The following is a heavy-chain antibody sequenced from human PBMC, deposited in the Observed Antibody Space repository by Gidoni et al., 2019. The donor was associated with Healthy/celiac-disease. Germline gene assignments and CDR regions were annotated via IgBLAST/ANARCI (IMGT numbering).Heavy chain of an antibody. V-gene: IGHV4-30-4*01. CDR3: ARDRGGDSYYYYGMDV. J-gene: IGHJ6*02. D-gene: IGHD2-21*02. Sequence: QVQLQESGPGLVKPSQTLSLTCTVSGGSISSGAYYWSWIRQPPGKGLEWIGYIYYSGSTYYNPSLKSRVTISVDTSKNQFSLKLSSVTAADTAVYYCARDRGGDSYYYYGMDVWGQGTTVTVSS. CDR2: IYYSGST. CDR1: GGSISSGAYY.